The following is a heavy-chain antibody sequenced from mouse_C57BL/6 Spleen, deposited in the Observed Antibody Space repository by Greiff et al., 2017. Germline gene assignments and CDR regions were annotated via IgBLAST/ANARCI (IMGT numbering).Heavy chain of an antibody. Sequence: VQLVESGPELVKPGASVKISCKASGYAFSSSWMNWVKQRPGKGLEWIGRFYPGDGDTNYNGKFKGKATLTADKSSRTAYMQLSSLASKDSAFYFCARQMGRYDSDDYYSIDYWGQGTSVTVSS. CDR3: ARQMGRYDSDDYYSIDY. D-gene: IGHD2-4*01. V-gene: IGHV1-82*01. CDR2: FYPGDGDT. J-gene: IGHJ4*01. CDR1: GYAFSSSW.